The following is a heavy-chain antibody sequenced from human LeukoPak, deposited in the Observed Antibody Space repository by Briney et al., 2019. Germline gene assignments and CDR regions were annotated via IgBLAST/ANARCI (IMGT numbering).Heavy chain of an antibody. CDR2: IYHSGST. CDR1: GGSFSGYY. J-gene: IGHJ3*02. D-gene: IGHD3-22*01. CDR3: AFHYYDSSGYYYGGAFDI. V-gene: IGHV4-38-2*01. Sequence: PSETLSLTCAVYGGSFSGYYWGWIRQPPGKGLEWIGSIYHSGSTYYNPSLKSRVTISVDTSKNQFSLKLSSVTAADTAVYYCAFHYYDSSGYYYGGAFDIWGQGTMVTVSS.